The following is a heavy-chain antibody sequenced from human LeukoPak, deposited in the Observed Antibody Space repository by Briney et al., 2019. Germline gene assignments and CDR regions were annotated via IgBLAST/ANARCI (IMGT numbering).Heavy chain of an antibody. J-gene: IGHJ4*02. CDR2: IYYRGST. CDR3: ARERTYYFDY. CDR1: WGSISRGDYY. Sequence: KSSQTLSLTCTVSWGSISRGDYYWRWIRQPPGQGLEWIGYIYYRGSTYYNPSLKSRVIISVDTSKNQFSLTLSSMTAADTAVYYFARERTYYFDYWGQGTQVTVSS. V-gene: IGHV4-30-4*01.